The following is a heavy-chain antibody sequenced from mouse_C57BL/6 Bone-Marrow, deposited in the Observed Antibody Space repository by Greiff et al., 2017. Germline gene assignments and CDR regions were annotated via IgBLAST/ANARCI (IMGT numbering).Heavy chain of an antibody. CDR2: IYPGGGYT. V-gene: IGHV1-63*01. CDR1: GYTFTNYW. CDR3: ARWGYYGSSPYYYAMDY. D-gene: IGHD1-1*01. Sequence: QVQLKESGAELVRPGTSVKMSCKASGYTFTNYWIGWAQQRPGNGLEWIGDIYPGGGYTNYNEKFKGKATLTADKSSSTAYMQFSSLTSEDSAIYYCARWGYYGSSPYYYAMDYWGQGTSVTVSS. J-gene: IGHJ4*01.